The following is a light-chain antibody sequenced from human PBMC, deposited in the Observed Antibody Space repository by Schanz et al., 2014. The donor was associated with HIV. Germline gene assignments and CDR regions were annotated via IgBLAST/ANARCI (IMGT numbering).Light chain of an antibody. J-gene: IGLJ1*01. CDR3: ASYTTSHTFV. Sequence: QSALTQPPSASGSPGQSVTISCTGTSSDVGGYNYVSWYQQHPGKAPKLMIYEVSERPSGVPDRFSGSKSGNMAYLTISALQAEDEADYYCASYTTSHTFVFGTGTKVTVL. CDR1: SSDVGGYNY. V-gene: IGLV2-8*01. CDR2: EVS.